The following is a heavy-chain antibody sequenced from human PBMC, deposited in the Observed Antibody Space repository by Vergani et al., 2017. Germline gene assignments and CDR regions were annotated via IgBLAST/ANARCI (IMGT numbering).Heavy chain of an antibody. CDR1: GYTFTSYG. CDR2: ISAYNGNT. V-gene: IGHV1-18*01. Sequence: QVQLVQSGAEVKKPGASVKVSCKASGYTFTSYGISWVRQAPGQGLEWMGWISAYNGNTNYAQKLQGRVTMTTDTSTSTAYMELRSLTSDDTAVYYCAKGGVSYDIFGGDKYYYYGFDVWGQGTTVTVSS. D-gene: IGHD3-9*01. J-gene: IGHJ6*02. CDR3: AKGGVSYDIFGGDKYYYYGFDV.